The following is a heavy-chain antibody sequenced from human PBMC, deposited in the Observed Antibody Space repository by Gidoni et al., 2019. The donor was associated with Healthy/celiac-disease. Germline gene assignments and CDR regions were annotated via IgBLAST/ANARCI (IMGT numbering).Heavy chain of an antibody. D-gene: IGHD3-3*01. CDR1: GRPFSSYA. J-gene: IGHJ6*03. CDR2: VTPIFGTA. V-gene: IGHV1-69*01. Sequence: AQLVQSGAEVKKPGYSVKGSCKASGRPFSSYAFSWVRQAPGQGLGWMGGVTPIFGTADYAQKFQGRVTITADESTSTAYMELSSLRSEDTAVYYCARVRFFGVARYYYYYYYMDVWGKGTTVTVSS. CDR3: ARVRFFGVARYYYYYYYMDV.